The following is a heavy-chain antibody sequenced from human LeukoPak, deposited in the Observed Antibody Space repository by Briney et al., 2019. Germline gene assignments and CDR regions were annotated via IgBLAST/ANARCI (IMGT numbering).Heavy chain of an antibody. D-gene: IGHD5-18*01. Sequence: GGSLRLSCAASGFTSSSYEMNWVRQAPGKGLEWVSSISSSSSYIYYADSVKGRFTISRDNAKNSLYLQMNSLRAEDTAVYYCAREGYSYGPNAFDIWGQGTMVTVSS. CDR3: AREGYSYGPNAFDI. CDR2: ISSSSSYI. V-gene: IGHV3-21*01. CDR1: GFTSSSYE. J-gene: IGHJ3*02.